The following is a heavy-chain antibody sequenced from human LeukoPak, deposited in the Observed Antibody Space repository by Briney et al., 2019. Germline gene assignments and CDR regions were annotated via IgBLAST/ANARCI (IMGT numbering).Heavy chain of an antibody. CDR3: ARGHSTSWPEYFQH. CDR2: IWHDGSNK. D-gene: IGHD6-13*01. Sequence: PGGSLRLSCAASGFTFSVYGMHWVRQAPGKGLQWVAVIWHDGSNKYYADSVKGRFTISRDNSENTLYLQMNSLRAEDTAVYYCARGHSTSWPEYFQHWGQGTLVTVSS. J-gene: IGHJ1*01. CDR1: GFTFSVYG. V-gene: IGHV3-33*01.